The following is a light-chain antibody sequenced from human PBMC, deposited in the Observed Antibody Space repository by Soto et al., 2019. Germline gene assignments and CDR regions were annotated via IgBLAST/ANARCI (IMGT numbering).Light chain of an antibody. CDR1: QIVSSTY. CDR3: QQRYNWPPIT. V-gene: IGKV3-11*01. J-gene: IGKJ5*01. CDR2: DAS. Sequence: EIVLTQSPGTLSLSPGERATLSCRASQIVSSTYLAWFQQKPGQAPRLLIHDASNRAAGVPARFSGSGSGTDFTLTISSLEPEDFAVYYCQQRYNWPPITFGQGTRLDIK.